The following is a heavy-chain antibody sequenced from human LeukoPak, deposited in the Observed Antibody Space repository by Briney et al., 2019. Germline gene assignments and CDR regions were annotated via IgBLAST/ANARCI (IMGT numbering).Heavy chain of an antibody. CDR3: ARDAPQVPAAGVLAS. CDR1: GFTVSDNF. Sequence: GGSLTLSCAASGFTVSDNFMSWVRQAPGKGLEWVSVMYSGGDTYYADSVKGRFTFSRDISKNTLYLQMSGLRTEDTAMYYCARDAPQVPAAGVLASWGQGTLVTVSS. D-gene: IGHD6-13*01. V-gene: IGHV3-53*01. CDR2: MYSGGDT. J-gene: IGHJ5*02.